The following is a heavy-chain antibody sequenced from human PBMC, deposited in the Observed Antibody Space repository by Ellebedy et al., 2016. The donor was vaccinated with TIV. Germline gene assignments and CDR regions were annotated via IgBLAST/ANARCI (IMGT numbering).Heavy chain of an antibody. D-gene: IGHD2-21*01. V-gene: IGHV4-61*01. CDR3: ARDGRFCDAVCYSYFDF. CDR2: VSYSGSP. Sequence: SETLSLXXTVSGGSVSSANYFWTWIRQAPGKGLEWIGSVSYSGSPNYNPSLKSRVTIRGDSSKNQFSLRLNSVTAADTAVYYCARDGRFCDAVCYSYFDFWGRGTLVTVSS. CDR1: GGSVSSANYF. J-gene: IGHJ4*02.